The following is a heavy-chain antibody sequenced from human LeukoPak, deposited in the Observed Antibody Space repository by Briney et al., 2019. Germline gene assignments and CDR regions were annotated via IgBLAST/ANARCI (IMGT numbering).Heavy chain of an antibody. CDR2: ISGGAGTP. CDR3: AKRRTTVITMDYFDY. V-gene: IGHV3-23*01. Sequence: GGSLRPSCAAPGFTFSSYAMSWVRQAPGKGLEWVSGISGGAGTPYYADSVKGRFTISRDNSKSTLYLQMTSLRAEDTAVYYCAKRRTTVITMDYFDYWGQGTLVTVSS. D-gene: IGHD4-17*01. J-gene: IGHJ4*02. CDR1: GFTFSSYA.